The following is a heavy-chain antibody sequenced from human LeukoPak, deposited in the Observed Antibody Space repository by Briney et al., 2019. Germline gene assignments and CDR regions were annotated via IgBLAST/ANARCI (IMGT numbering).Heavy chain of an antibody. CDR3: ARDHGSGSYRGTDFDY. Sequence: PGGSLRLSCAASGFTFSSYSMNWVRQAPGKGLEWVSSISSSSSYIYYADSVKGRFTISRDNAKNSLYLQMNSLRAEDTAVYYCARDHGSGSYRGTDFDYWGQGTLVTVSS. V-gene: IGHV3-21*01. CDR2: ISSSSSYI. J-gene: IGHJ4*02. D-gene: IGHD3-10*01. CDR1: GFTFSSYS.